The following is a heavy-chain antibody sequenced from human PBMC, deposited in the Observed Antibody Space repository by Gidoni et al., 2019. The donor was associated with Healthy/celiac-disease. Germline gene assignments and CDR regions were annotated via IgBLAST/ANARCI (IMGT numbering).Heavy chain of an antibody. CDR2: ISSSSSYR. CDR3: ARDVKVGIVGGNDY. Sequence: EVQLVESGGGLVKPGGSLRLSCAASGSTFSSYSMNWVRQAPGKGLEWVSSISSSSSYRYYADSVKGRFTISRDNAKNSLYLQMNSLRAEDTAVYYCARDVKVGIVGGNDYWGQGTLVTVSS. J-gene: IGHJ4*02. V-gene: IGHV3-21*01. CDR1: GSTFSSYS. D-gene: IGHD1-26*01.